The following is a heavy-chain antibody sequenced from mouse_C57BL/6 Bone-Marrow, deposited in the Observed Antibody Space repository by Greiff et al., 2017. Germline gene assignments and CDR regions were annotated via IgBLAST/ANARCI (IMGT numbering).Heavy chain of an antibody. CDR2: IDPENGDT. D-gene: IGHD2-3*01. Sequence: VQLQQSGAELVRPGASVKLSCTASGFNIKDDYMPWVKQRPEQGLEWIGWIDPENGDTEYASKFQGKATITADTSSNTAYLQLSSLTSEDTAVYYCTTGLDGRFDYWGQGTTLTVSS. CDR1: GFNIKDDY. J-gene: IGHJ2*01. V-gene: IGHV14-4*01. CDR3: TTGLDGRFDY.